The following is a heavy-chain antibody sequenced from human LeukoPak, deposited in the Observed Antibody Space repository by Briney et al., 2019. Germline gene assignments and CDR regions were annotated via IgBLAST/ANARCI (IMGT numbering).Heavy chain of an antibody. CDR1: GFTFSNYE. D-gene: IGHD2-8*01. J-gene: IGHJ4*02. Sequence: GGSLRLSCAASGFTFSNYEMHWVRQAPGKGLEWVSYISSSGSDIYYADSVKGRFTISRDNAKNSLYLHMNSLRAEDTAVYYCARDPSPVLRRSYFDYWGQGTLVTVSS. CDR3: ARDPSPVLRRSYFDY. CDR2: ISSSGSDI. V-gene: IGHV3-48*03.